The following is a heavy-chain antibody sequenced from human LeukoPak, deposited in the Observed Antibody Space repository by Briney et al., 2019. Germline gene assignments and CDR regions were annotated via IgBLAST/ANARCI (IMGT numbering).Heavy chain of an antibody. D-gene: IGHD6-19*01. V-gene: IGHV3-7*01. CDR2: IKQDGSEK. Sequence: PGGSLRLSCGVSGFNFNTYNMNWVRQAPGKGLEWVANIKQDGSEKYYVDSVKGRFTISRDNAKNSLYLQINSLRVEDTALYYCARIGPGRSSGWYPLDCWGQGTLVTVSS. J-gene: IGHJ4*02. CDR1: GFNFNTYN. CDR3: ARIGPGRSSGWYPLDC.